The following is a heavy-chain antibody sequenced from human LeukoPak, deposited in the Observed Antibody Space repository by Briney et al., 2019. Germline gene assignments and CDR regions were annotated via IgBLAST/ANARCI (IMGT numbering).Heavy chain of an antibody. Sequence: GGSLRLSCAASGFTFSSYEMNWVRQAPGKGLEWVSSISSSSSYIYYADLVKGRFTISRDNAKNSLYLQTNSLRAEDTAVYYCARDVYSSGWFDYWGQGTLVAVSS. J-gene: IGHJ4*02. CDR1: GFTFSSYE. CDR3: ARDVYSSGWFDY. V-gene: IGHV3-21*01. D-gene: IGHD6-19*01. CDR2: ISSSSSYI.